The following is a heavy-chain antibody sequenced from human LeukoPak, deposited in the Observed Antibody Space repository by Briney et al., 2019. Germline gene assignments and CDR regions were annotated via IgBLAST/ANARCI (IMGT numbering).Heavy chain of an antibody. CDR3: ARGSTVTTRKFYGMDV. J-gene: IGHJ6*02. CDR1: GGSISTYY. D-gene: IGHD4-17*01. V-gene: IGHV4-59*01. CDR2: IYSTGSS. Sequence: SETLSLTCTVSGGSISTYYWSWVRQPPGKGLEWVGYIYSTGSSNYNPSLKSRVTISVDTSKNQFSLELSSVTAADTAVYHCARGSTVTTRKFYGMDVWGQGTTVTVSS.